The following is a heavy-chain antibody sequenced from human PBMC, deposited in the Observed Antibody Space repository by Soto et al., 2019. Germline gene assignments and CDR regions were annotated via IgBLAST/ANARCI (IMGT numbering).Heavy chain of an antibody. V-gene: IGHV3-23*01. J-gene: IGHJ4*02. CDR2: VSGTGGST. CDR3: ANGGAGLSDFDY. CDR1: GFTFGSYA. D-gene: IGHD1-26*01. Sequence: AGGSLRLSCAASGFTFGSYAMSWVRQAPGRGLEWVSSVSGTGGSTYYADSVKGRFAISRDNSKNTLYLQMNSLRAEDTAVYYCANGGAGLSDFDYWGQGTLVTVSS.